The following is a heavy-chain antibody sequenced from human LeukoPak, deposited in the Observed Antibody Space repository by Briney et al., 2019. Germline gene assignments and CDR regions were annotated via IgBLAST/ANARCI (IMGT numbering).Heavy chain of an antibody. CDR3: ARPYYYDSRIDP. Sequence: PSQTLSLTCTASGVSISSGDYYWGWLRQPPGKGLEWIGYTYYSGSTYYNPSLKSRVTISVDTSKNQFSLKLSSVTAADTAVYYCARPYYYDSRIDPWGQGTRVTVSS. CDR2: TYYSGST. V-gene: IGHV4-30-4*01. D-gene: IGHD3-22*01. CDR1: GVSISSGDYY. J-gene: IGHJ5*02.